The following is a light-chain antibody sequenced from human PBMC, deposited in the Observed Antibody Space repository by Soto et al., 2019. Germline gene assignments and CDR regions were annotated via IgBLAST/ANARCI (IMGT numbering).Light chain of an antibody. CDR2: GAS. CDR3: QQYNNWPIT. CDR1: QSVSSY. Sequence: EIVLTQSPATLSLSPGERATLSCRASQSVSSYLAWYQQKPGQAPRLLIYGASTRAMGIPARFSGSGSGTEFTLTISSLQSEDFAVYDCQQYNNWPITFGQGTRRRL. J-gene: IGKJ5*01. V-gene: IGKV3-15*01.